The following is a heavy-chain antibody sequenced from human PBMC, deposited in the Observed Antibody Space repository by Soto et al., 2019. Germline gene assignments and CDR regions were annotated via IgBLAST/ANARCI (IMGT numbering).Heavy chain of an antibody. CDR2: IYYSGST. CDR1: GGSIASSLYY. V-gene: IGHV4-39*01. D-gene: IGHD6-19*01. J-gene: IGHJ4*02. Sequence: SLTCTVSGGSIASSLYYWGWGRPSPGKGLEWIESIYYSGSTHYNPSLKSRVTVSVDTSKNQFSLKLTSVTAADTAVYFCVSHRNYIVVSGSFFDYWSQGTLVTVSS. CDR3: VSHRNYIVVSGSFFDY.